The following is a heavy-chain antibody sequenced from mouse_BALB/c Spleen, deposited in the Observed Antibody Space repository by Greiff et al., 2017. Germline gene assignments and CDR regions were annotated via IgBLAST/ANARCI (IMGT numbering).Heavy chain of an antibody. CDR3: ARGGYYGSFYAMDY. V-gene: IGHV14-3*02. D-gene: IGHD1-1*01. CDR2: IDPANGNT. CDR1: GFNIKDTY. Sequence: EVQLQQSGAELVKPGASVKLSCTASGFNIKDTYMQWVKQRPEQGLEWIGRIDPANGNTKYDPKFQGKATITADTSSNTAYLQLSSLTSEDTAVYYCARGGYYGSFYAMDYWGRGTSVTVSS. J-gene: IGHJ4*01.